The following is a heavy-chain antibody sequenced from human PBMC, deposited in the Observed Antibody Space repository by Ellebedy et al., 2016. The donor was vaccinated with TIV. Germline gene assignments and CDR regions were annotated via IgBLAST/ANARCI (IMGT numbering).Heavy chain of an antibody. CDR2: ISLDGINK. V-gene: IGHV3-30*04. CDR1: GFTFSGHA. D-gene: IGHD4-17*01. Sequence: GGSLRLSCAASGFTFSGHAMHWVRQAPGKGLEWVAVISLDGINKFYADSVKGRFTISRDNSKDTLYLQMNSLRPEDTDLYYCTRDGPYGDENYFDYWGQGTLVTVSS. CDR3: TRDGPYGDENYFDY. J-gene: IGHJ4*02.